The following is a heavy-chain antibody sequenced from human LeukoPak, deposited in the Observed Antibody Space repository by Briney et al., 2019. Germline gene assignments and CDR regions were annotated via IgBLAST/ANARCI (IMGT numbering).Heavy chain of an antibody. CDR1: GFTFSSYA. Sequence: RTGGSLRLSCAASGFTFSSYAMHWVRQAPGKGLEWVSGINWNSASIAYADSVKGRFTISRDNAKNSLYLQMNSLRAGDTALYYCAKENYGDYAPFDYWGQGTLVTVSS. J-gene: IGHJ4*02. CDR2: INWNSASI. CDR3: AKENYGDYAPFDY. D-gene: IGHD4-17*01. V-gene: IGHV3-9*01.